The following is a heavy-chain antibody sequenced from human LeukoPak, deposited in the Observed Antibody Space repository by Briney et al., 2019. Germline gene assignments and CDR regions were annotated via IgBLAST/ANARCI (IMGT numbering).Heavy chain of an antibody. J-gene: IGHJ3*02. CDR1: GYPFTTSW. CDR2: IYPGDSET. CDR3: ARHLLDHRSVCLDAFYI. Sequence: GESLKISCKASGYPFTTSWVGWVRPLPGKGLEGGGVIYPGDSETRYRPALQGQVTISANKSISTGSLQWSSRKTWNAPIIYCARHLLDHRSVCLDAFYISGQGTTCSVSS. D-gene: IGHD2/OR15-2a*01. V-gene: IGHV5-51*01.